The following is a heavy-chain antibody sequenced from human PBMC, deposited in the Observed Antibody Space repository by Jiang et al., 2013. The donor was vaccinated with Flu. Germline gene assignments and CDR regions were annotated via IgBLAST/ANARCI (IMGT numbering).Heavy chain of an antibody. V-gene: IGHV4-4*07. J-gene: IGHJ4*02. CDR3: ARAPSSGYYYGTFDY. Sequence: TCAVSGGSISSYYSELDPAAAGKGLEWIGRIYTSGSTNYNPSLKSRVTMSVDTSKNQFSLKLSSVTAADTAVYYCARAPSSGYYYGTFDYWGQGTLVTVSS. D-gene: IGHD3-22*01. CDR2: IYTSGST. CDR1: GGSISSYY.